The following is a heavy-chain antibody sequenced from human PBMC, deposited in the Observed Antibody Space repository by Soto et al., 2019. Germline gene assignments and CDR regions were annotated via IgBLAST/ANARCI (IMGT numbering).Heavy chain of an antibody. CDR2: INAGNGNT. CDR1: GYRNAGYA. J-gene: IGHJ2*01. D-gene: IGHD5-12*01. CDR3: AGDLRDRHYFPTRRSSDL. V-gene: IGHV1-3*01. Sequence: KAPGYRNAGYAMHWVRQAPARKLEWMGWINAGNGNTKYSQKFQGRVTITRDTSASTAYMELSSLRSEDTAVYYCAGDLRDRHYFPTRRSSDL.